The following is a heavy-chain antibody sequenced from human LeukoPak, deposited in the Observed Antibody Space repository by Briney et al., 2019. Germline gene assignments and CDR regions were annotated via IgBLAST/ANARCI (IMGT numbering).Heavy chain of an antibody. CDR3: ARDPSYMVRGFH. D-gene: IGHD3-10*01. CDR2: IYYSGST. CDR1: GGSISSSSYY. V-gene: IGHV4-39*07. Sequence: PSETLSLSCTVSGGSISSSSYYWGRIRQPPGKGLEWIGSIYYSGSTYYNPSLKSGGTISVDTSKNQFSLKLSSVTAADTAVYYCARDPSYMVRGFHWGQGTLVTVSS. J-gene: IGHJ4*02.